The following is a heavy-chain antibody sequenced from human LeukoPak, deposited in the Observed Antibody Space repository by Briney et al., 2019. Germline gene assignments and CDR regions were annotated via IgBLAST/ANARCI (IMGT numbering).Heavy chain of an antibody. D-gene: IGHD6-13*01. V-gene: IGHV3-11*04. CDR2: ISSSATTI. CDR1: GFTFSDYY. Sequence: GGSLRLSCAASGFTFSDYYMSWIRQSPGKGLEWVSYISSSATTIYYADSVKGRFTISRDNAKNSLYLQMNSLRAEDTAVYYCARDVFGSTWDHGAIDIWGQGTMVTVSS. J-gene: IGHJ3*02. CDR3: ARDVFGSTWDHGAIDI.